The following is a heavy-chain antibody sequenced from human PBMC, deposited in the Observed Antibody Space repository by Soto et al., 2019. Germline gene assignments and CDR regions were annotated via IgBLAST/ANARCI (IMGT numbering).Heavy chain of an antibody. CDR1: GFSFGNYW. J-gene: IGHJ4*02. D-gene: IGHD3-3*01. CDR3: ARDVGPVTIFGEALSGYFDF. CDR2: IKEDGSER. V-gene: IGHV3-7*03. Sequence: LRLSCAVSGFSFGNYWMSWVRQAPGKGLEWLASIKEDGSERYYLDSVKGRFTISRDNAKDSLSLQMNSLRGEDTAFYYCARDVGPVTIFGEALSGYFDFWGQGTLVTVSS.